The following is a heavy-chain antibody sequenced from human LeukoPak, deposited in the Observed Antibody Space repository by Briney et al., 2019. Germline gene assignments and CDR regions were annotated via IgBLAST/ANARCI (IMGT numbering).Heavy chain of an antibody. J-gene: IGHJ3*02. CDR3: AKDIGRPDAFDI. CDR1: GFSFGSYA. Sequence: PGGSLRLSCAASGFSFGSYAMSWVRQAPGKGLEWVARISVSGAGTDYADSVKGRFTISRDNSKNTLDLQMNSLRAEDTAVYYCAKDIGRPDAFDIWGQGTMVTVSS. V-gene: IGHV3-23*01. CDR2: ISVSGAGT. D-gene: IGHD3/OR15-3a*01.